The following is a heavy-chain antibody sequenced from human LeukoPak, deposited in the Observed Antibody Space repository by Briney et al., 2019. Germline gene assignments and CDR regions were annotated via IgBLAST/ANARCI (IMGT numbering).Heavy chain of an antibody. V-gene: IGHV3-53*01. Sequence: QPGGSLRLSCAASGFTFSSYSMNWVRQAPGKGLEWVSVIYSGGSTYYADSVKGRFTISRDNSKNTLYLQMNSLRAEDTAVYYCARDGWGLMDYYYGMDVWGQGTTVTVSS. CDR1: GFTFSSYS. CDR3: ARDGWGLMDYYYGMDV. D-gene: IGHD2-21*02. J-gene: IGHJ6*02. CDR2: IYSGGST.